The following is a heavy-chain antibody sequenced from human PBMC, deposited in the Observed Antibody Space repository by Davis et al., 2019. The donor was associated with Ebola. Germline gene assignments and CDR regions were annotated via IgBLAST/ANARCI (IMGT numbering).Heavy chain of an antibody. CDR3: AKVRDSFSRRGHMDV. CDR1: GFTFSSYG. J-gene: IGHJ6*02. Sequence: GSLKISCAASGFTFSSYGMHWVRQAPGKGLEWVAVISYDGSNKYYADSVKGRFTISRDNSKNTLYLQMNSLRAEDTAVYYCAKVRDSFSRRGHMDVWGQGTTVTVSS. D-gene: IGHD2-15*01. V-gene: IGHV3-30*18. CDR2: ISYDGSNK.